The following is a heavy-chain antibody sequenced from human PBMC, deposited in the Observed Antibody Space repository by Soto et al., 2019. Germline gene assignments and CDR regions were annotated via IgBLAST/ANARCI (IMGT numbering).Heavy chain of an antibody. Sequence: PGGSLRLSCAASGFTFSSYAMSWVRQAPGTGLEWVSYISSSSSYTNYADSVKGRFTISRDNAKNSLYLQMNSLRAEDTAVYYCAREICSGGSCQIDYWGQGTLVTVSS. CDR3: AREICSGGSCQIDY. CDR2: ISSSSSYT. CDR1: GFTFSSYA. J-gene: IGHJ4*02. V-gene: IGHV3-21*05. D-gene: IGHD2-15*01.